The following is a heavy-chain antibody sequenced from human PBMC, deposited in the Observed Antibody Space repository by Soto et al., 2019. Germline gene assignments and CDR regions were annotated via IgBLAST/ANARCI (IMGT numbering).Heavy chain of an antibody. CDR2: IHAGNGNT. V-gene: IGHV1-3*01. J-gene: IGHJ6*02. CDR1: GYTFTTYS. CDR3: ARAACSSTSCYNYYAYGMDV. Sequence: QVQLVQSGPEMKKPGASVKLSCKASGYTFTTYSMHWVRQAPGQRLEWMGWIHAGNGNTEHSQKFQGRVTITRDTPASTAYLELGSLRSEDTAVYYCARAACSSTSCYNYYAYGMDVWGQGTAVTVS. D-gene: IGHD2-2*01.